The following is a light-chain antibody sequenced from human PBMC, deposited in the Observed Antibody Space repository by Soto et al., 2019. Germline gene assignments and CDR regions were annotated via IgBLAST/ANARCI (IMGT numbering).Light chain of an antibody. V-gene: IGKV3-20*01. CDR3: QQYDTSPRT. Sequence: EIVLTQSPGTLSLSPGERATLSCRASQTVNSIYLAWYQQKPGQAPRLLIYGTSNRATGNPDRFSGSGSGTDFTLTISRLEPEDFAVYYCQQYDTSPRTFGQGTKVEIK. CDR2: GTS. CDR1: QTVNSIY. J-gene: IGKJ1*01.